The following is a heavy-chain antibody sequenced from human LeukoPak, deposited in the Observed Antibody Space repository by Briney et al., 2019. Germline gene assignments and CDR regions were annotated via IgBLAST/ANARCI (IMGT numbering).Heavy chain of an antibody. Sequence: GGSLRLSCAASGFTFSSYEMNWGRQAPGQGLEGGSDISSSGSTIDYADSVKGRFTISSDNAKPSLSLQMNSLRAEDTAVYYCAELGITMIGGVWGKATTVTISS. V-gene: IGHV3-48*03. CDR3: AELGITMIGGV. J-gene: IGHJ6*04. CDR2: ISSSGSTI. CDR1: GFTFSSYE. D-gene: IGHD3-10*02.